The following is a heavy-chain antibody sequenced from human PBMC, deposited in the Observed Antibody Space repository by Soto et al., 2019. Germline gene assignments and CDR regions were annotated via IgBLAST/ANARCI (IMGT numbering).Heavy chain of an antibody. CDR3: TTGGLLPGSPGWYKRGNEY. V-gene: IGHV1-2*02. Sequence: EIKMASASVKVSCKASGYTLSGYYLHWVRQAPGQGLEWMGWIDPKSGDTYYAQRLQGRVTMTRETSINTAHMELGWLTSDDTAIYYCTTGGLLPGSPGWYKRGNEYWGQGTLVTVSS. CDR2: IDPKSGDT. CDR1: GYTLSGYY. D-gene: IGHD1-1*01. J-gene: IGHJ4*02.